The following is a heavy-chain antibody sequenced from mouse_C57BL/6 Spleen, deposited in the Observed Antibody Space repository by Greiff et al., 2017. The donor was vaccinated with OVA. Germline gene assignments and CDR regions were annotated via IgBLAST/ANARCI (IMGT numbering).Heavy chain of an antibody. V-gene: IGHV1-50*01. Sequence: VQLQQPGAELVKPGASVKLSCKASGYTFTSYWMQWVKQRPGQGLEWIGEIDPSDSYTNYNQKFKGKATLTVDTSSSTAYMQLSSLTSEDSAVDYCASGAHSSPMDDWGQGTSVTVSS. D-gene: IGHD3-1*01. CDR3: ASGAHSSPMDD. J-gene: IGHJ4*01. CDR2: IDPSDSYT. CDR1: GYTFTSYW.